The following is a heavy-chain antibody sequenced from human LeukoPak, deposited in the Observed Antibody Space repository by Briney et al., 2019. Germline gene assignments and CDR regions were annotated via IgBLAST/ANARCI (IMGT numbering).Heavy chain of an antibody. Sequence: GGSLRLSCAASGFTFSSYWMHWVRQGPGKGLVWVSRINPDGSGTSHADSVKGRFTISRDNSKNTLYLQMNSLRAEDTAVYYCARGPWADSYGYYYWGQGTLVTVSS. J-gene: IGHJ4*02. D-gene: IGHD5-18*01. CDR3: ARGPWADSYGYYY. V-gene: IGHV3-74*01. CDR1: GFTFSSYW. CDR2: INPDGSGT.